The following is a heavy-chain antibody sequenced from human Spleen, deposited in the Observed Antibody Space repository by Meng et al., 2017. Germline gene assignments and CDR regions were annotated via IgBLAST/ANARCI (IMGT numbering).Heavy chain of an antibody. CDR1: GFTFSSYS. Sequence: ETLSLTCAASGFTFSSYSMNWVRQAPGKGLEWVSSISSSSSYIYYADSVKGRFTISRDNAKNSLYLQMNSLRAEDTAVYYCARDGDYYDSSGYYEPHFDYWGQGTLVTVSS. D-gene: IGHD3-22*01. CDR3: ARDGDYYDSSGYYEPHFDY. V-gene: IGHV3-21*01. J-gene: IGHJ4*02. CDR2: ISSSSSYI.